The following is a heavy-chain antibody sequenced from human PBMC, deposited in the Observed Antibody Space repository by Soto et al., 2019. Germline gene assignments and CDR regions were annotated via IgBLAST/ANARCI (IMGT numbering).Heavy chain of an antibody. D-gene: IGHD6-19*01. J-gene: IGHJ3*02. V-gene: IGHV3-64*01. CDR3: ATSTGSSGSYLDI. Sequence: GGSLRLSCAASGFTFSSYVMHWVRQAPGKGLEYISAITGNGGSTFHANSVKGRFTISRDNSRNTLYLQMGSLRVEDMAVYYCATSTGSSGSYLDIWGQGTMVTVSS. CDR2: ITGNGGST. CDR1: GFTFSSYV.